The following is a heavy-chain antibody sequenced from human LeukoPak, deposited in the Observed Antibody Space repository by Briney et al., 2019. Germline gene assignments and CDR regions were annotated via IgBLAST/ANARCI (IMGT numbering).Heavy chain of an antibody. D-gene: IGHD1-26*01. Sequence: GGSLRLSCAASGFTFSSYDMHWVRQTPGKGLEWVAVISYDGSNKYYADSVKGRFTISRDNSKNTLYLQMNSLRAEDTAVYYCAKDNVGYWGQGTLVTVSS. CDR1: GFTFSSYD. CDR2: ISYDGSNK. V-gene: IGHV3-30*18. J-gene: IGHJ4*02. CDR3: AKDNVGY.